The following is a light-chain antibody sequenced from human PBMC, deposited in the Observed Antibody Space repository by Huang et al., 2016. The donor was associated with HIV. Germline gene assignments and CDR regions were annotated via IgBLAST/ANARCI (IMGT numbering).Light chain of an antibody. Sequence: EIVVTQSPATLSVSPGERATLSCRASESVGTTLALYQQKPGQAPRLLIYGASTRAIGIPARYSGRGSGTEFTLTISSLQSEDLAVYFCQQYNNWPPVTFGQGTRLEIK. CDR3: QQYNNWPPVT. CDR1: ESVGTT. J-gene: IGKJ5*01. CDR2: GAS. V-gene: IGKV3-15*01.